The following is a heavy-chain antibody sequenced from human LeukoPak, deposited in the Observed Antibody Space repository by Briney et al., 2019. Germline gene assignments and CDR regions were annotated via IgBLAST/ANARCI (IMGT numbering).Heavy chain of an antibody. D-gene: IGHD1-20*01. V-gene: IGHV3-21*01. CDR2: ISNSSSYI. CDR3: ARDAPITGTPDY. J-gene: IGHJ4*02. Sequence: GGSLRLSCAASGFTFSSYSMNWVRQAPGKGLEWVSSISNSSSYIYYADSVKGRFTISRDNAKNSLYLQMNSLRAEDTAVYYCARDAPITGTPDYWGQGTLVTVSS. CDR1: GFTFSSYS.